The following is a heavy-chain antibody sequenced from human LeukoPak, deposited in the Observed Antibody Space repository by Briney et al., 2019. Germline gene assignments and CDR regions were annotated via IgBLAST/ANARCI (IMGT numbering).Heavy chain of an antibody. CDR1: GFIVSNFD. J-gene: IGHJ6*03. CDR3: AREHCDGGNCYGWRYLDV. Sequence: GGSLRLSCAASGFIVSNFDMYWVRQGPGRGLEWVTTIAVGGEIHYPDSMRGRFTGSRENAKNSVYLQVNSLRAGDTGVYYCAREHCDGGNCYGWRYLDVWGKGTTVSVSS. CDR2: IAVGGEI. V-gene: IGHV3-13*01. D-gene: IGHD2-15*01.